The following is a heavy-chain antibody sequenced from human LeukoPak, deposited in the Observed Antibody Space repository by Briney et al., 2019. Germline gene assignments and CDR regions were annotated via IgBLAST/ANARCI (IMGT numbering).Heavy chain of an antibody. Sequence: GGSLRLSCTVSGFTVSSNSMSWVRQAPGKGLEWVSFIYSDNTHYSDSVKGRFTISRDNANNSLFLQMNSLRAEDTSVYYCATSDYGGLDYWGQGTLVTVSS. D-gene: IGHD4-23*01. V-gene: IGHV3-53*01. CDR3: ATSDYGGLDY. CDR1: GFTVSSNS. CDR2: IYSDNT. J-gene: IGHJ4*02.